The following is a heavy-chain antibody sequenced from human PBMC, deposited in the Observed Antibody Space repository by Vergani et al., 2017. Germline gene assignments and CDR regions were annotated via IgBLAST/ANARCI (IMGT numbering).Heavy chain of an antibody. CDR1: GLTFSSYA. J-gene: IGHJ4*02. CDR2: IGYDGSNK. CDR3: AWAGLLKSWGSFDY. D-gene: IGHD6-13*01. Sequence: QVQLVESGGGVVQHGRSLRLSCSASGLTFSSYAMHWVRQAPGKGLEWVAVIGYDGSNKYYADSVKGRFTISRDNSKNTLYLQMSSLRAEDTAVYYYAWAGLLKSWGSFDYWGQGTLVTLSP. V-gene: IGHV3-33*01.